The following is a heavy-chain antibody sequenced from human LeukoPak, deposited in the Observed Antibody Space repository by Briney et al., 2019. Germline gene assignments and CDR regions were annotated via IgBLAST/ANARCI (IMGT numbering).Heavy chain of an antibody. Sequence: GASVKVSCKASGYTFTCYGISWVRQAPGQGLEWMGWISAYNGNTNYAQKLQGRVTMTTDTSTSTAYMELRSLRSDDTAVYYCARIPSLSWQQPFDYWGQGALVTVSS. CDR2: ISAYNGNT. V-gene: IGHV1-18*01. CDR3: ARIPSLSWQQPFDY. CDR1: GYTFTCYG. J-gene: IGHJ4*02. D-gene: IGHD6-13*01.